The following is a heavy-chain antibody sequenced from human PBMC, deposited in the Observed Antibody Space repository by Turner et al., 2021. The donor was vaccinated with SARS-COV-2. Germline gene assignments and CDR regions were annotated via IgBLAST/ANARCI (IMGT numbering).Heavy chain of an antibody. CDR3: ARGPAVFGVVIRGY. Sequence: QVQRVQSGAEVKKPGNSVQVSCNASRYTLTDYYMHWVRKAPGQGLEWMGWINPNSGGTNYAQKFQGRVTMTRDTSISTVYMELSRLRSDDKAVYYCARGPAVFGVVIRGYWGQGTLVTVSS. V-gene: IGHV1-2*02. CDR1: RYTLTDYY. D-gene: IGHD3-3*01. J-gene: IGHJ4*02. CDR2: INPNSGGT.